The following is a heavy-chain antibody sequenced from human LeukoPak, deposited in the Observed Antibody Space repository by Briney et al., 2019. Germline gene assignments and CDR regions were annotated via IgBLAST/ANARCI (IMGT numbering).Heavy chain of an antibody. CDR2: INHSGST. D-gene: IGHD3-9*01. CDR1: GGSFSGYY. V-gene: IGHV4-34*01. Sequence: SETLSLTCAVYGGSFSGYYWSWIRQPPGKGLEWIGEINHSGSTNYNPSLKSRVTISVDTSKNQFSLKLSSVTAADTAVYYCATAPLRYFDWRSPQINYYGMDVWGQGTTVTVSS. CDR3: ATAPLRYFDWRSPQINYYGMDV. J-gene: IGHJ6*02.